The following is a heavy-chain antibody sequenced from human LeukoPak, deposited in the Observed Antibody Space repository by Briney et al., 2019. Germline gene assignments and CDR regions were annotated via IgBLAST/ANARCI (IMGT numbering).Heavy chain of an antibody. CDR1: GISFSEYG. CDR3: AKGGRGYYDSSGYLLDY. J-gene: IGHJ4*02. Sequence: PGGSLRLSCAASGISFSEYGMHWIRQAPGKGLEWVAAISGSGGSTYYADSVKGRFTISRDNSKNTLYLQMNSLRAEDTAVYYCAKGGRGYYDSSGYLLDYWGQGTLVTVSS. D-gene: IGHD3-22*01. CDR2: ISGSGGST. V-gene: IGHV3-23*01.